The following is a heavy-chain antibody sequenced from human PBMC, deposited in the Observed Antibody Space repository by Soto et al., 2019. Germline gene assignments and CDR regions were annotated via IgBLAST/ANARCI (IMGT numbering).Heavy chain of an antibody. Sequence: SETLCLSSTVSADFFGEYYVSLLRQPPGGGLEWIGYIYFNGNTNYNPSLKGRVTISRDTSKKQFSLNLSSVTAADTAVYYCASVTFGGVVLAHWGQGTLVNVSS. CDR1: ADFFGEYY. J-gene: IGHJ4*02. CDR3: ASVTFGGVVLAH. CDR2: IYFNGNT. V-gene: IGHV4-59*01. D-gene: IGHD3-16*01.